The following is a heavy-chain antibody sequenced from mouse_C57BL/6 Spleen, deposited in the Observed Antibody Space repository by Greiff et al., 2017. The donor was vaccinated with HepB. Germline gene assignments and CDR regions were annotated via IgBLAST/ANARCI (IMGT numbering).Heavy chain of an antibody. CDR1: GFTFSSYA. Sequence: EVQRVESGEGLVKPGGSLKLSCAASGFTFSSYAMSWVRQTPEKRLEWVAYISSGGDYIYYADTVKGRFTISRDNARNTLYLQMSSLKSEDTAMYYCTRDYYGSSSLGYFDVWGTGTTVTVSS. D-gene: IGHD1-1*01. CDR2: ISSGGDYI. CDR3: TRDYYGSSSLGYFDV. J-gene: IGHJ1*03. V-gene: IGHV5-9-1*02.